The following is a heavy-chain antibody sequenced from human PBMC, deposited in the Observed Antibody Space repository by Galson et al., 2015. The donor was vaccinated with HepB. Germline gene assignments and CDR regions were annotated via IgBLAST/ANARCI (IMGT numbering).Heavy chain of an antibody. Sequence: SVKVSCKASGYTFTSYDINWVRQATGQGLEWMGWMNPNSGNTGYAQKFQARVTMTRNTSISTAYMELSSLRSEDTAVYYCARLRDCSSTSCYTGWFDPWGQGTLVTVSS. V-gene: IGHV1-8*01. D-gene: IGHD2-2*02. CDR1: GYTFTSYD. CDR2: MNPNSGNT. CDR3: ARLRDCSSTSCYTGWFDP. J-gene: IGHJ5*02.